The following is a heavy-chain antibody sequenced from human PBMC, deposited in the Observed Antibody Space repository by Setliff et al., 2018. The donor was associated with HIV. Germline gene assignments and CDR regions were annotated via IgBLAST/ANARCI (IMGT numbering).Heavy chain of an antibody. J-gene: IGHJ4*02. V-gene: IGHV1-2*02. Sequence: RASAKVSCKASGYTFTGYYMHWVRQAPGQGLEWMGWINPNSGGTNYAQKFQGRVTMTRDTSITTAYMELSRLKSDDTAVYYCARGATTAGLIDYWGQGTLVTVSS. CDR2: INPNSGGT. CDR1: GYTFTGYY. CDR3: ARGATTAGLIDY. D-gene: IGHD4-4*01.